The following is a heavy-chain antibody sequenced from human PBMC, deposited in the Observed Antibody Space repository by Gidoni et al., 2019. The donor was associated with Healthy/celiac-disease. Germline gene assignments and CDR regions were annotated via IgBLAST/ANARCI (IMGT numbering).Heavy chain of an antibody. CDR1: GFTFSSYA. CDR2: ISGSGGST. Sequence: EVKLLESGGGLVQPGGSLRLSRGASGFTFSSYAVSWVRQAPGKGLEWVSAISGSGGSTYYADSVTSRFTISRDNSQNTLYLHMNSLRAEDTSVYYCANDSSFDYWGQGTLVTVSS. J-gene: IGHJ4*02. V-gene: IGHV3-23*01. D-gene: IGHD2-15*01. CDR3: ANDSSFDY.